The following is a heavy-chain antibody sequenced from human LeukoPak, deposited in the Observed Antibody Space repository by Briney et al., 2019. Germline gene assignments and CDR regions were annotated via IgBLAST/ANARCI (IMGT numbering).Heavy chain of an antibody. D-gene: IGHD7-27*01. J-gene: IGHJ3*02. CDR3: ARAWVISRLGDAFDI. V-gene: IGHV1-8*01. Sequence: ASVKVSCKASGYTFTSYDINWVRQAPGQGLEWMGWVNPNTGNTGYAQKFQGRVTMTRNTSISTAYMELSSLRSKDTAVYYCARAWVISRLGDAFDIWGQGTMVTVSS. CDR2: VNPNTGNT. CDR1: GYTFTSYD.